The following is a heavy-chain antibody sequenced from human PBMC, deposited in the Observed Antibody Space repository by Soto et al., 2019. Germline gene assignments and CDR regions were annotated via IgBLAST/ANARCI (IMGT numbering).Heavy chain of an antibody. CDR3: ARGGLIDYDFWSGYPPQDYYGMDV. CDR1: GDSVSSNSAA. D-gene: IGHD3-3*01. V-gene: IGHV6-1*01. CDR2: TYYRSKWYN. J-gene: IGHJ6*02. Sequence: SRTLSLTCAISGDSVSSNSAAWNWIRQSPSRGLEWLGRTYYRSKWYNDYAVSVKSRITITPDTAKNQFSLQLNSVTPEDTAVYYCARGGLIDYDFWSGYPPQDYYGMDVWGQGTTVTVSS.